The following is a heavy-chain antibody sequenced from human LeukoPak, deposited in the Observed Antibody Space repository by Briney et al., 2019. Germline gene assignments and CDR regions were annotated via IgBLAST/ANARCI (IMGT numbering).Heavy chain of an antibody. J-gene: IGHJ3*02. V-gene: IGHV4-59*01. CDR1: GGSISSYY. CDR3: ARLTYSSGWYKGDAFDI. Sequence: PSETLSLTCTVDGGSISSYYLSWIRQPPGKGLEWIGYIYYSGSTNYNPSLKSRVTISVDTSKDQFSLKLSSVTAADTAVYYCARLTYSSGWYKGDAFDIWGQGTMVTVSS. D-gene: IGHD6-19*01. CDR2: IYYSGST.